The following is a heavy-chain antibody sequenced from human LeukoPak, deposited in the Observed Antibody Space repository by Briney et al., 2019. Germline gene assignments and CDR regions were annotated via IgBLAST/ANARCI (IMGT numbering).Heavy chain of an antibody. CDR3: ARAPSFDDSSGYYYGDY. J-gene: IGHJ4*02. Sequence: ASVKVSCKASGYTFTSYGINWVRQAPGQGLEWMGWISVYNGNTNYVQELQGRVTMTTDTSTSTAYMELRSLRSDDTAVYYCARAPSFDDSSGYYYGDYWGQGTLVTVSS. CDR2: ISVYNGNT. D-gene: IGHD3-22*01. CDR1: GYTFTSYG. V-gene: IGHV1-18*01.